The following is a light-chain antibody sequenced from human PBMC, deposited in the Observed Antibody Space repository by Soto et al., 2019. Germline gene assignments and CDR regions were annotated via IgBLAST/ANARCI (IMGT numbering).Light chain of an antibody. V-gene: IGKV1-5*01. CDR1: QSITYW. CDR2: DVF. Sequence: DIQMTQSPSSLSASVGDRVTITCRASQSITYWLAWYQQKPGRAPKLLIYDVFNLQSGVPSRFSGSGSGTEFPLTVSSLQPDDSATYYCQQYHSFSFTFGQGTKLKIK. CDR3: QQYHSFSFT. J-gene: IGKJ2*01.